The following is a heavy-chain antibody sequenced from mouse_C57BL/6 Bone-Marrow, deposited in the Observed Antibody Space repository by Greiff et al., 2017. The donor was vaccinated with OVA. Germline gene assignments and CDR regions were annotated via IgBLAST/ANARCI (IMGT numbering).Heavy chain of an antibody. J-gene: IGHJ3*01. CDR2: ISDGGSYT. V-gene: IGHV5-4*01. Sequence: EVQGVESGGGLVKPGGSLKLSCAASGFTFSSYAMSWVRQTPEKRLEWVATISDGGSYTYYPDNVKVRFTISRDNAKNNLYLQLSPLKSEDTAMYSCERAPGDFDGYYAFAYWGQGTLVTVSA. CDR1: GFTFSSYA. D-gene: IGHD2-3*01. CDR3: ERAPGDFDGYYAFAY.